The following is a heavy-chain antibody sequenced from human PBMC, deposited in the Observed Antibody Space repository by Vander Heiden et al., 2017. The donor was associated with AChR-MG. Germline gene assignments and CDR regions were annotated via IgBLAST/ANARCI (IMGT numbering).Heavy chain of an antibody. D-gene: IGHD6-19*01. V-gene: IGHV3-30*18. Sequence: QVQLVESGGGVVQPGRSLRLPCAASGFTFSSYGMHWVRQCPGKGLEWVAVISYDGSNKYYADSVKGRFTISRDNSKNTLYLQMNSLRAEDTAVYYCAKEGPPNYSSGLFHAFDIWGQGTMVTVSS. CDR2: ISYDGSNK. CDR3: AKEGPPNYSSGLFHAFDI. J-gene: IGHJ3*02. CDR1: GFTFSSYG.